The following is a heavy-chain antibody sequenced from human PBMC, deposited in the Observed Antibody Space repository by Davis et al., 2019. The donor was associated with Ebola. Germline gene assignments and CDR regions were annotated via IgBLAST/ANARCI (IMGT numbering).Heavy chain of an antibody. CDR2: IIPIFGTA. J-gene: IGHJ4*02. CDR3: ARGDPLYSSGWYSGDY. V-gene: IGHV1-69*06. CDR1: GGTFSSYA. D-gene: IGHD6-19*01. Sequence: SVKVSCKASGGTFSSYAISWVRQAPGQGLEWMGGIIPIFGTANYAQKFQGRVTITADKSTSTAYMELSSLRSEDTAVYYCARGDPLYSSGWYSGDYWGQGTLVTVSS.